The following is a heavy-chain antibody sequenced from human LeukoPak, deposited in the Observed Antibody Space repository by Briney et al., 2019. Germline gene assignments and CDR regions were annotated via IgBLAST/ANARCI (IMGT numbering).Heavy chain of an antibody. Sequence: ASVKVSCKASGYTFTGYYMHWVRQAPGQGLERMGWINPNSGGTNYAQKFQGRVTMTRDTSISTAYMELSRLRSDDTAVYYCARSRGFFSGYDSDLDYWGQGTLVTVSS. D-gene: IGHD5-12*01. CDR1: GYTFTGYY. J-gene: IGHJ4*02. V-gene: IGHV1-2*02. CDR2: INPNSGGT. CDR3: ARSRGFFSGYDSDLDY.